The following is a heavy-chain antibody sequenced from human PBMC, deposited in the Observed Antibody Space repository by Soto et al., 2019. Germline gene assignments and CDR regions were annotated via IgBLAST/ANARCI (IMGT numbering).Heavy chain of an antibody. J-gene: IGHJ4*02. CDR1: GYTFTSYG. CDR2: ISAYNGNT. CDR3: ARVLAARREEDY. D-gene: IGHD6-6*01. Sequence: ASVKVSCKASGYTFTSYGSRWVRQAPGQGLEWMGWISAYNGNTNYAQKLQGRVTMTTDTSTSTAYMELRSLRSDDTAVYYCARVLAARREEDYWGQGTLVTVSS. V-gene: IGHV1-18*01.